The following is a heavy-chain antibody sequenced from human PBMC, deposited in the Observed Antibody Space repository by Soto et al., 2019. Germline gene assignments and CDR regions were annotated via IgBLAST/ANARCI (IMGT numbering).Heavy chain of an antibody. Sequence: EVQLVESGGGLVQPGRSLRLSCAASGFTFDDYAMHWVRQAPGKGLEWVSGISWNSGSIGYADSVKGRFTISRDNAKHSLYLQMNSLRAEDTALYYCAKNRNYDFWSGYDYYFDYWGQGTLVTVSS. CDR2: ISWNSGSI. D-gene: IGHD3-3*01. CDR1: GFTFDDYA. V-gene: IGHV3-9*01. J-gene: IGHJ4*02. CDR3: AKNRNYDFWSGYDYYFDY.